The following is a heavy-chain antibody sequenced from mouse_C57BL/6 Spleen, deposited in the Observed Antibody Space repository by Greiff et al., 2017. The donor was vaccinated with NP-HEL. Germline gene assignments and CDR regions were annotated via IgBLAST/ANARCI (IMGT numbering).Heavy chain of an antibody. CDR3: ARCGYVSNGD. V-gene: IGHV1-54*01. Sequence: QVQLKQSGAELVRPGASVKVSCKASGYAFTNYLIEWVKQRPGQGLEWIGVLNPGSGGTNYNEKFKGKATLTADKSSSTAYMKLSSMTSEDAAVYFWARCGYVSNGDWGKGTTLTVDS. CDR1: GYAFTNYL. J-gene: IGHJ2*01. D-gene: IGHD1-2*01. CDR2: LNPGSGGT.